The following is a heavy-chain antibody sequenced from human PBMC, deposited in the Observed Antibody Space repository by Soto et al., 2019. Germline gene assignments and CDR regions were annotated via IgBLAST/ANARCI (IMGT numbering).Heavy chain of an antibody. J-gene: IGHJ3*01. CDR2: INAGNGNT. D-gene: IGHD1-7*01. V-gene: IGHV1-3*01. CDR1: GYTFTSYA. CDR3: ARELELGNDAFDF. Sequence: ASVKVSCKASGYTFTSYAMHWVRQAPGQRLEWMGWINAGNGNTKYSQKFQGRVTITRDTSASTAYMELSSLRSEDTAVYYCARELELGNDAFDFWGQGTMVTVS.